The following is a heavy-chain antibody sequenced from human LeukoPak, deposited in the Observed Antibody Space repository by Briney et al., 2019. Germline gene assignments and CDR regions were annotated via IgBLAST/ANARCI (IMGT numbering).Heavy chain of an antibody. V-gene: IGHV3-33*01. J-gene: IGHJ4*02. CDR2: IWYDGSNK. CDR1: GFTFSSYG. CDR3: AREGPRGNSQFAY. Sequence: GGSLRLSCAASGFTFSSYGMHWVRQAPGKGLEWVALIWYDGSNKYYADSVKGRLTISRDNSKNTLYLQMNSLRAEDTAVYYCAREGPRGNSQFAYCGQGTLVTASS. D-gene: IGHD2/OR15-2a*01.